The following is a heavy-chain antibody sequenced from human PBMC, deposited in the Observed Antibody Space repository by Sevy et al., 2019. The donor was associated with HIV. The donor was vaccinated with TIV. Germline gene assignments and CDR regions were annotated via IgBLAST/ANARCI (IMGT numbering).Heavy chain of an antibody. CDR3: AILAYGDYSGYFDY. CDR1: GGSISSSSYY. V-gene: IGHV4-39*01. Sequence: SENLSLTCTVSGGSISSSSYYWGWIRQPPGKGLEWIGRISYTGNTYYNPSLKSRVTISVDTSKNQFSLKLSSVTAADTAVYYCAILAYGDYSGYFDYWSQGTLVTVSS. J-gene: IGHJ4*02. D-gene: IGHD4-17*01. CDR2: ISYTGNT.